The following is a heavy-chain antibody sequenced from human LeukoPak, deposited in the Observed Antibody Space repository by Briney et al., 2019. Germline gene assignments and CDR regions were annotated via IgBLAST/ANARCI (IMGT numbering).Heavy chain of an antibody. CDR2: LYSGRDT. D-gene: IGHD3-3*02. CDR3: ARVGDHFHWYLDL. V-gene: IGHV3-53*01. Sequence: PGGSLTLSCAAAGFRVSINYMNSVRQAAGKGLEWVSILYSGRDTYYAASVKGRFTISRDSSKNTLFLHMNSLRAEDTAVYYCARVGDHFHWYLDLWGRGTLVTVSS. CDR1: GFRVSINY. J-gene: IGHJ2*01.